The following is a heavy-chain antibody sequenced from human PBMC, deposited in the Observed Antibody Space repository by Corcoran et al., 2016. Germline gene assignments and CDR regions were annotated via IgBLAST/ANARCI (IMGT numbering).Heavy chain of an antibody. CDR2: INPNSGGT. V-gene: IGHV1-2*02. D-gene: IGHD3-3*01. Sequence: QVQLVQSGAEVKKPGASVKVSCKASGYTFTGYYMHWVRQAPGQGLEWMGWINPNSGGTNYAQKFQGRVTMTRDTCISTAYMELRRLRSDDTAVYYCSRVNSGAKLVVSMLVFDYWGQGALVTFSS. J-gene: IGHJ4*02. CDR3: SRVNSGAKLVVSMLVFDY. CDR1: GYTFTGYY.